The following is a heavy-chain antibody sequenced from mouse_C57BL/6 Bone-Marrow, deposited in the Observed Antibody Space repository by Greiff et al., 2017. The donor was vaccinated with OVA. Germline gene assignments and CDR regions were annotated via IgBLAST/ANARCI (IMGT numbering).Heavy chain of an antibody. D-gene: IGHD1-1*01. J-gene: IGHJ4*01. CDR3: ARHGDYGSSYDYYAMDY. CDR2: INSDGGST. CDR1: EYEFPSHD. Sequence: EVKLQESGGGLVQPGESLKLSCESNEYEFPSHDMSWVRKPPEKRLELVAAINSDGGSTYYPDTMERRFIISRDNTKKTLYLQMSSLRSEDAALYYCARHGDYGSSYDYYAMDYWGQGTSVTVSS. V-gene: IGHV5-2*01.